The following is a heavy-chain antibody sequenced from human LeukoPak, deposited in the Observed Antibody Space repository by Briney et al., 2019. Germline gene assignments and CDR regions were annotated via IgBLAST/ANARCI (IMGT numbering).Heavy chain of an antibody. CDR2: IYYSVST. CDR3: ARLGGQWLDGSFDY. CDR1: GDSISGTSYY. Sequence: SETLSLTCTVPGDSISGTSYYWAWVRQPPGKGLEWIGNIYYSVSTYYNPSLKSRVGVSIDTSKSQFSLKLSSVTASDTAVYSCARLGGQWLDGSFDYWGQGTLVTVSS. D-gene: IGHD6-19*01. V-gene: IGHV4-39*01. J-gene: IGHJ4*02.